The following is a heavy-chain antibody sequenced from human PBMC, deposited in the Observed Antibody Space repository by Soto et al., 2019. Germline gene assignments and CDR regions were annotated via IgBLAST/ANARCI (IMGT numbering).Heavy chain of an antibody. CDR1: GFTFSSYG. CDR3: AGGNYDILTGYYTGDAFDI. CDR2: IWYDGSNK. V-gene: IGHV3-33*01. D-gene: IGHD3-9*01. Sequence: PGGSLRLSCAAPGFTFSSYGMHWVRQAPGKGLGWVAVIWYDGSNKYYADSVKGRFTISRDNSKNTLYLQMNSLRAEDTAVYYCAGGNYDILTGYYTGDAFDIWGQGTMVTVSS. J-gene: IGHJ3*02.